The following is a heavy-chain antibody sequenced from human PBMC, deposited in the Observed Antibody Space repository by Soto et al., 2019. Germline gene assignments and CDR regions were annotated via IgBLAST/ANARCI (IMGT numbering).Heavy chain of an antibody. CDR3: AREGGVGAFDY. V-gene: IGHV3-33*01. CDR2: IWYDGSNK. CDR1: GFTFSSYG. D-gene: IGHD1-26*01. Sequence: QVQLVESGGGVVQPGRSLRLSCAASGFTFSSYGMHWVRQAPGKGLEWVAVIWYDGSNKYYADSVKGRFTISRDNSKNTLYLKMNSMRAEDTAVYYCAREGGVGAFDYWCQGTLVTVS. J-gene: IGHJ4*02.